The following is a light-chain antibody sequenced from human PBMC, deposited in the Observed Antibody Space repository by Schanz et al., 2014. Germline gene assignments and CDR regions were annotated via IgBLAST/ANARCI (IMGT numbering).Light chain of an antibody. CDR2: LNSDGSH. CDR3: QTWGTGIGV. Sequence: QLVLTQSPSASASLGASVKLTCTLSSGHSTYGIAWHQQQPEKGPRFLMKLNSDGSHRKGDGIPDRFSGSSSGAERYLTISSLQSEDEADYYCQTWGTGIGVFGGGTKLTVL. J-gene: IGLJ2*01. CDR1: SGHSTYG. V-gene: IGLV4-69*01.